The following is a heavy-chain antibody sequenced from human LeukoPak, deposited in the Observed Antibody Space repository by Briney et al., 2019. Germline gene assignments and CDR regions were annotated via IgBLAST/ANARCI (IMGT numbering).Heavy chain of an antibody. D-gene: IGHD3-22*01. CDR1: GFTFSSYS. Sequence: GGSLRLSCAASGFTFSSYSFNWVRQAPGKGLEWVSSINTVSTYIYYADSVRGRFTISRDNAKDSLWLQMNSLRAEDSGFYYCARLRRNSDRSGFYYYYDYWGQGTLVTVPS. V-gene: IGHV3-21*01. CDR2: INTVSTYI. CDR3: ARLRRNSDRSGFYYYYDY. J-gene: IGHJ4*02.